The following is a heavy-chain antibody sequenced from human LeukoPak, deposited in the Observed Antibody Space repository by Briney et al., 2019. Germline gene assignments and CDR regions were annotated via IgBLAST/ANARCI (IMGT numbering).Heavy chain of an antibody. CDR2: INHSGST. CDR1: GGSFSGYY. V-gene: IGHV4-34*01. D-gene: IGHD3-3*01. J-gene: IGHJ6*03. CDR3: ARQYYDFWSGSYYYYMDV. Sequence: SETLSLTCAVYGGSFSGYYWSWIRQPPGKGLEWIGEINHSGSTNYNPSLKSRVTISVDTSKNQFSLKLSSVTAADTAVYYCARQYYDFWSGSYYYYMDVWGKGTTVTVS.